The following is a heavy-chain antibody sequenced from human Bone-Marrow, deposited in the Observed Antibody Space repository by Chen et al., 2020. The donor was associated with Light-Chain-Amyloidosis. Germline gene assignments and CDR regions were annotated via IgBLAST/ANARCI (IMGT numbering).Heavy chain of an antibody. V-gene: IGHV3-7*01. D-gene: IGHD6-6*01. CDR2: IKQDGSEK. Sequence: EVQLVDSGGGLVQPGGSLRISCAASGFTFSNHWMTWVRQAPGKGLEWVANIKQDGSEKYYVDSVEGRFTISRDNAKNSLFLQMTSLRAEDTAVYYCAKDQQLVRHLFDYWGQGTLVTVFS. CDR3: AKDQQLVRHLFDY. J-gene: IGHJ4*02. CDR1: GFTFSNHW.